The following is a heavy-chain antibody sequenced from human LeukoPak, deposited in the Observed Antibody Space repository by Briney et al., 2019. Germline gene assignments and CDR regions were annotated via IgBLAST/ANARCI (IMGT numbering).Heavy chain of an antibody. J-gene: IGHJ4*02. D-gene: IGHD6-19*01. Sequence: GGSLRLSCAASGFTFSSNDMGWVRQAPGKGLEWVSTISGSGHRTYYADSVQGRFTISRDNSKNTLYLQMNSLRVEDTAIYYCLEDFLGGWYGYFDYWGQGTLVTVSS. CDR3: LEDFLGGWYGYFDY. CDR1: GFTFSSND. V-gene: IGHV3-23*01. CDR2: ISGSGHRT.